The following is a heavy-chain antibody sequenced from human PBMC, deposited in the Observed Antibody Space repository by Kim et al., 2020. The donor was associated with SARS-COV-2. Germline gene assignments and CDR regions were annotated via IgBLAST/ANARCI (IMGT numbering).Heavy chain of an antibody. CDR2: INAGNGNT. V-gene: IGHV1-3*01. J-gene: IGHJ4*02. CDR3: SGDGAVAGAINFDY. CDR1: GYTFINYA. D-gene: IGHD6-19*01. Sequence: ASVKVSCKASGYTFINYAIHWVRQAPGQWPEWMGWINAGNGNTKYSQKFQGRVTITRDTSASTAYMELRSLRSEETAIYYCSGDGAVAGAINFDYWGQGT.